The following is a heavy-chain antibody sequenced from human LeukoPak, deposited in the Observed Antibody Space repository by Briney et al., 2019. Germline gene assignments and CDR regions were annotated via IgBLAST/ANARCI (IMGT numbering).Heavy chain of an antibody. CDR2: IIPIFGIA. J-gene: IGHJ4*02. D-gene: IGHD2-2*01. CDR1: GGTFISYA. V-gene: IGHV1-69*10. Sequence: GASVNVSFKASGGTFISYAISWVRQAPGQGLEWMGRIIPIFGIANYAQKFQGRVTITADKSTSTAYMELSSLRSEDTAVYYCARDLGYCSSTSCFFDYWGQGTLVTVSS. CDR3: ARDLGYCSSTSCFFDY.